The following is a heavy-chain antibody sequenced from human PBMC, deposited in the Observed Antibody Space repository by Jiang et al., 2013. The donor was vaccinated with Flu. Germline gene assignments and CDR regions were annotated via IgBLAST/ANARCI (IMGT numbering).Heavy chain of an antibody. CDR1: DSHSPLVEWV. CDR2: IFWDDDK. D-gene: IGHD1-7*01. CDR3: ARSRTGTTLVYFDY. V-gene: IGHV2-5*02. J-gene: IGHJ4*02. Sequence: KPTPDPHADLHLLLDSHSPLVEWVWAGSVSPHGKALEWLALIFWDDDKRFSPSLKNRLTITKDTSKNQVVLTMTNMDPVDTATYYCARSRTGTTLVYFDYWGQGTLVTVSS.